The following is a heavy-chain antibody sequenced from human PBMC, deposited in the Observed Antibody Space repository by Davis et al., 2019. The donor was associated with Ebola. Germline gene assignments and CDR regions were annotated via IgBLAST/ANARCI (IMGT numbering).Heavy chain of an antibody. J-gene: IGHJ6*04. V-gene: IGHV3-53*01. Sequence: PGGSLRLSCAASGFTVSSNYMSWVRQAPGKGLEWVSVIYSGGSTYYADSVKGRFTISRDNSKNTLYLQMNSLRAEDTAVYYCARVIHCSGGSCSPFYYYYGMDVWGKGTTVTVSS. D-gene: IGHD2-15*01. CDR2: IYSGGST. CDR1: GFTVSSNY. CDR3: ARVIHCSGGSCSPFYYYYGMDV.